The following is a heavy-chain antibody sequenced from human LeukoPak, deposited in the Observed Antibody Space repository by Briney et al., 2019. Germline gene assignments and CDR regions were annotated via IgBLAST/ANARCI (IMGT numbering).Heavy chain of an antibody. CDR1: GFTFSSYG. J-gene: IGHJ4*02. V-gene: IGHV3-30*18. Sequence: GGSLRLSCAASGFTFSSYGMHWVRQAPGKGLERVAVISYDGSNKYYADSVKGRFTISRDNSKNTLYLQMNSLRAEDTAVYYCAKAAPYYYDSSGYYPDYWGQGTLVTVSS. CDR2: ISYDGSNK. D-gene: IGHD3-22*01. CDR3: AKAAPYYYDSSGYYPDY.